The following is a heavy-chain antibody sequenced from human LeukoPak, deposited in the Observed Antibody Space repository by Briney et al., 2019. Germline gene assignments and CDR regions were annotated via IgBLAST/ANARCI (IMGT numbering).Heavy chain of an antibody. D-gene: IGHD1-26*01. CDR3: ARQTYSGSGFDY. Sequence: SQTLSLTCTVSGGSISSSSYYWGWIRQPPGKGLEWIGSIYYSGSTYYNPSLKSRVTISVDTSKNQFSLKLSSVTAADTAVYYCARQTYSGSGFDYWGQGTLVTVSS. V-gene: IGHV4-39*01. CDR1: GGSISSSSYY. J-gene: IGHJ4*02. CDR2: IYYSGST.